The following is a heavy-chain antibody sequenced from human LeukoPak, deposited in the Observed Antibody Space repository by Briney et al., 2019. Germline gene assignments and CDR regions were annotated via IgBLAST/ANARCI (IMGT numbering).Heavy chain of an antibody. D-gene: IGHD6-19*01. V-gene: IGHV3-23*01. CDR3: AKDGKGAPVAGTGYFDY. CDR2: ISGSGGNT. J-gene: IGHJ4*02. CDR1: GFTFSSYA. Sequence: QPGGSLRLSCAASGFTFSSYAMSWVRQAPGKGLERVSVISGSGGNTYYADSVKGRFTISRDNSKNTLYLQMNSLRAEDTAIYYCAKDGKGAPVAGTGYFDYWGQGTLVTVSS.